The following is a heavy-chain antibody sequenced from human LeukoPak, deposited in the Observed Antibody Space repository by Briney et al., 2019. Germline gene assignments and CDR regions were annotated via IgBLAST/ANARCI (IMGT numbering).Heavy chain of an antibody. V-gene: IGHV7-4-1*02. J-gene: IGHJ5*02. CDR1: GYTFTSYA. Sequence: GASVKVSCKASGYTFTSYAMNWVRQAPGQGLEWMGWINTITGNPTYAQGFTGRFVFSLDTSVSTAYLQISSLKAEDTAVYYCARGGPVVAATFAFWEFDPWGQGTLVTVSS. CDR2: INTITGNP. D-gene: IGHD2-15*01. CDR3: ARGGPVVAATFAFWEFDP.